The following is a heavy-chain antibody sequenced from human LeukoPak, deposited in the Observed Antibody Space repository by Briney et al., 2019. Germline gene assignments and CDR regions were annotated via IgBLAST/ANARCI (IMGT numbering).Heavy chain of an antibody. J-gene: IGHJ4*02. CDR1: GFTFSDYY. CDR2: ISYDASNK. V-gene: IGHV3-30*03. D-gene: IGHD1-1*01. Sequence: GGSLRLSCAASGFTFSDYYMSWIRQAPGKGLEWVAVISYDASNKYYADSVKGRFTISRDNSKNTLYLQMNSLRAEDTAVYYCARGYVYFDYWGQGTLVTVSS. CDR3: ARGYVYFDY.